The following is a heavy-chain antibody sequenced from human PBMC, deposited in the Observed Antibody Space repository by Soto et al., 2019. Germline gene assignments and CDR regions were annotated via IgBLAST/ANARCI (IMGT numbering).Heavy chain of an antibody. CDR3: ARGATADYDFWANPRGDWLDL. Sequence: QVQLVQSGAEVKMPGASVKVSCKASGYTFSSHDIIWVRQPAGQGLEWMGWMNPLKGLSKTTYLPDFRCRVVMTRDTFLSTAYLELSGLRSDDTAVYFCARGATADYDFWANPRGDWLDLWGQGTLLTVSS. CDR1: GYTFSSHD. V-gene: IGHV1-8*01. CDR2: MNPLKGLSKT. J-gene: IGHJ5*02. D-gene: IGHD3-3*01.